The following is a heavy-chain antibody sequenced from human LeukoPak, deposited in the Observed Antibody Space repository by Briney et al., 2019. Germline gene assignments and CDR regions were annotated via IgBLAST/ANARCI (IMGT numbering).Heavy chain of an antibody. D-gene: IGHD3-10*01. V-gene: IGHV3-30*03. Sequence: GGSLRLSCAASGFTFSSYGMHWVRQAPGKGLEWVAVISYDGSNKYYADSVKGRFTISRDNSKNTLYLQMNSLRAEDTAVYYCTTEQSRLWFGENFDYWGQGTLVTVSS. CDR2: ISYDGSNK. CDR3: TTEQSRLWFGENFDY. CDR1: GFTFSSYG. J-gene: IGHJ4*02.